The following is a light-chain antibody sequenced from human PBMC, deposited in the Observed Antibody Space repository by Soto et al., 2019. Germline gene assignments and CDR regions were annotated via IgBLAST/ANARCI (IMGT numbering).Light chain of an antibody. CDR2: DVS. CDR3: CSYTTSNTRQIV. Sequence: QSVLTQPASVSGSPGHWITISCTGTSRDVGGYNYVSWYQHHPGKAPKLMIYDVSNRPSGVSNRFSGSKSGNTASLTISGLQPEDEADYYCCSYTTSNTRQIVFGTGTKVTVL. J-gene: IGLJ1*01. V-gene: IGLV2-14*03. CDR1: SRDVGGYNY.